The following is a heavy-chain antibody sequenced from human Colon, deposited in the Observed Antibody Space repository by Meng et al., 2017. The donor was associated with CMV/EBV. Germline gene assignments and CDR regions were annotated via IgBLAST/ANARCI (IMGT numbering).Heavy chain of an antibody. CDR3: ARGFGTAVDY. CDR1: GYTFTSYE. Sequence: SCKASGYTFTSYEINWVRQATGQGLESMGWMNPNSGNTGCTQKFQGRITMTWNTSISTAYMELSSLRSEDTAVYYCARGFGTAVDYWGQGTLVTVSS. D-gene: IGHD2-8*02. J-gene: IGHJ4*02. V-gene: IGHV1-8*01. CDR2: MNPNSGNT.